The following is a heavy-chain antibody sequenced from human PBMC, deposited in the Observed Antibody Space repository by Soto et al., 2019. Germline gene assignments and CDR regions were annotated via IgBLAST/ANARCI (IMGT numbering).Heavy chain of an antibody. D-gene: IGHD6-13*01. CDR1: GFTFSSYS. CDR3: ARALPGSSSWFDP. J-gene: IGHJ5*02. CDR2: ISSSSTYI. V-gene: IGHV3-21*02. Sequence: EVQLVESGGGLVKPGGSLRVSCAASGFTFSSYSMNWVRQATGKGLEWGSSISSSSTYIYYADSVKGRFTVSRDNAKNSLYLKMNSLRAEDTAVYYCARALPGSSSWFDPWGQGTLVTVPS.